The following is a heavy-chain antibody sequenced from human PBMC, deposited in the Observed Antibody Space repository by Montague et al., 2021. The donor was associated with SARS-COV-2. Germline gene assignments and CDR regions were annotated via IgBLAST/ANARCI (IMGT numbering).Heavy chain of an antibody. Sequence: SETVSLTCSVSGGSISSSSHYWAWIRQPPGRRLEWIGTIYYSGTTLYHPSLKSRITMSVDTSDNQFSLQLNSVSATDTAIYYCARAQMAVTEYYPDYWGQGILVTVSS. CDR3: ARAQMAVTEYYPDY. CDR1: GGSISSSSHY. D-gene: IGHD2/OR15-2a*01. J-gene: IGHJ4*02. CDR2: IYYSGTT. V-gene: IGHV4-39*01.